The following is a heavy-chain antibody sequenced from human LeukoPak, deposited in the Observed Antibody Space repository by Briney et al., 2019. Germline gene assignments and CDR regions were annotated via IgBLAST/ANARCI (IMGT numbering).Heavy chain of an antibody. CDR3: ARLTYYYGSGSVNYFDY. V-gene: IGHV1-46*01. CDR2: INPSGGST. D-gene: IGHD3-10*01. J-gene: IGHJ4*02. Sequence: ASVKVSCKASGYTFTSYYMHWVRQAPGQGLEWMGIINPSGGSTSYAQKFQGRVTMTRDTSTSTVYMELSSLRSEDTAVYYCARLTYYYGSGSVNYFDYWGQGTLVTVSS. CDR1: GYTFTSYY.